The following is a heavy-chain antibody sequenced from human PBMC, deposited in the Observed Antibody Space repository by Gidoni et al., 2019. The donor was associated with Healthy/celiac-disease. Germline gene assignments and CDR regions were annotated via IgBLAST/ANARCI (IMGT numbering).Heavy chain of an antibody. J-gene: IGHJ6*02. Sequence: QLQLQESGPGLVKPSETLSLTCTVSGGSISSSSYYWGWIRPPPGKGLEWIGSIYYSGSTYYTPSLKSRVTISVDTSKNQFSLKLSSVTAADTAVYYCARLRSGGSYLLYYYYYGMDVWGQGTTVTVSS. V-gene: IGHV4-39*01. D-gene: IGHD2-15*01. CDR3: ARLRSGGSYLLYYYYYGMDV. CDR1: GGSISSSSYY. CDR2: IYYSGST.